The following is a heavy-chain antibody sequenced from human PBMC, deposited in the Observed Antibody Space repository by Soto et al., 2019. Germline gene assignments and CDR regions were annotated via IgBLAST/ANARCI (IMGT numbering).Heavy chain of an antibody. CDR3: ARDLEGSFDY. CDR1: GGSISSGGYS. J-gene: IGHJ4*02. CDR2: IYHSGST. Sequence: TLSLTCAVYGGSISSGGYSCIWILQPPGKGLEWIGYIYHSGSTYYNPSLKSRVTISVDRSKNQFSLKLSSVTAADTAVYYCARDLEGSFDYWGQGTLVTVSS. V-gene: IGHV4-30-2*01. D-gene: IGHD3-3*01.